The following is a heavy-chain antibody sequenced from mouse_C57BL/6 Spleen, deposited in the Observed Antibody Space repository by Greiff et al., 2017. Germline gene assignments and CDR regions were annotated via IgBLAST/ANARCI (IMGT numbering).Heavy chain of an antibody. D-gene: IGHD1-1*01. CDR3: ARGGITTVVARYYFDY. Sequence: QVQLQQSGAELVMPGASVKLSCKASGYTFTSYWMHWVKQRPGQGLEWIGEIDPSDSYTNYNQKFKGKSTLTVDKSSSTAYMQLSSLTSEDSAVYYCARGGITTVVARYYFDYWGQGTTLTVSS. CDR2: IDPSDSYT. J-gene: IGHJ2*01. CDR1: GYTFTSYW. V-gene: IGHV1-69*01.